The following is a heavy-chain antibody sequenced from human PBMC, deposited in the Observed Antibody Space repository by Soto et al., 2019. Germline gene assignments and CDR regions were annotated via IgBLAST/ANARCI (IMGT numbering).Heavy chain of an antibody. CDR1: GFTSSSYG. CDR2: IWYDGSYK. V-gene: IGHV3-33*01. D-gene: IGHD3-22*01. CDR3: ARGCYDSSGYLSLFDC. Sequence: GGSLRLSCAASGFTSSSYGMHWVRQAPGKGLEWVAVIWYDGSYKYYADSVKGRFTISRDNSKNTLYLQMNSLRAEDTAMYYCARGCYDSSGYLSLFDCWGQGTPVTVAS. J-gene: IGHJ4*02.